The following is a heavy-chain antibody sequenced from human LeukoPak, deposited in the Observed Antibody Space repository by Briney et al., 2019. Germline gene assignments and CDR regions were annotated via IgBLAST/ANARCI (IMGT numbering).Heavy chain of an antibody. V-gene: IGHV3-23*01. D-gene: IGHD4-17*01. CDR3: ATSLGAVTNYFGY. CDR2: ISGIGGST. CDR1: GFTLSSYA. J-gene: IGHJ4*02. Sequence: GGSLRLSCAASGFTLSSYAMSWVRQAPGKGLEWVSDISGIGGSTCYADSVKGRFTISRDNSKNTLYLQLNSLRADDTAAYYCATSLGAVTNYFGYWGQGTLVTVSS.